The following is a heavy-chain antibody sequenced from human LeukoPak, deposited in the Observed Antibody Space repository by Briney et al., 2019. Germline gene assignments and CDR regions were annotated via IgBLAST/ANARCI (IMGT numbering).Heavy chain of an antibody. Sequence: ASVKVSCKASGYTFTSYDINWVRQATGQGLEWMGWMNPNSGNTGYAQKFQGRVTMTRNTSISTAYMELSSLRSEDTAVYYCAKDHPAAAGPYYFDYWGQGTLVTVSS. CDR3: AKDHPAAAGPYYFDY. CDR1: GYTFTSYD. D-gene: IGHD6-13*01. CDR2: MNPNSGNT. J-gene: IGHJ4*02. V-gene: IGHV1-8*01.